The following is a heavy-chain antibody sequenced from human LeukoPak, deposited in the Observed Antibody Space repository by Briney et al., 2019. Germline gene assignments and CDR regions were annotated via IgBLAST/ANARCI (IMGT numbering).Heavy chain of an antibody. CDR2: INHSENT. V-gene: IGHV4-34*01. CDR3: AQENNWSFDP. CDR1: GGSFSGYY. D-gene: IGHD1-20*01. J-gene: IGHJ5*02. Sequence: SETLSLTCAVYGGSFSGYYWSWIRQPPGKGLEWIGEINHSENTNYNQSLKSRVTISVDTSKNQFSLKLSSVTAADTAVYYCAQENNWSFDPWGQGTLVTVSS.